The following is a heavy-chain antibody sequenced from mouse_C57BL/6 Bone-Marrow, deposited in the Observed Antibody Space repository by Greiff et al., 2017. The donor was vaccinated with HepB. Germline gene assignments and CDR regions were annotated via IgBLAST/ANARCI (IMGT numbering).Heavy chain of an antibody. CDR3: ARSDGLEYPYYAMDY. J-gene: IGHJ4*01. D-gene: IGHD2-3*01. V-gene: IGHV1-7*01. CDR2: INPSSGYT. Sequence: QVQLQQSGAELAKPGASVKLSCKASGYTFTSYWMHWVKQRPGQGLEWIGYINPSSGYTKYNQKFKDKATLTAEKSSSTAYMQLSSLTYEDSAVYYCARSDGLEYPYYAMDYWGQGTSVTVSS. CDR1: GYTFTSYW.